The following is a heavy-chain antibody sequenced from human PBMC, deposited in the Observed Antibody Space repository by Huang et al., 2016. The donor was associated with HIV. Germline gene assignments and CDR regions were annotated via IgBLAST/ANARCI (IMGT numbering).Heavy chain of an antibody. J-gene: IGHJ5*02. Sequence: QVQLVQSGAEVKKPGSSVRVACEASGGTFSSYAINWVRQVPGQGLECMGGILPIFGKPNYAQKFQGRVTITAYESTSTAYMELSSLRSDDTAVYYCARDRKYDNAWYWFDPWGQGTLVTVSS. CDR1: GGTFSSYA. D-gene: IGHD1-1*01. CDR2: ILPIFGKP. CDR3: ARDRKYDNAWYWFDP. V-gene: IGHV1-69*01.